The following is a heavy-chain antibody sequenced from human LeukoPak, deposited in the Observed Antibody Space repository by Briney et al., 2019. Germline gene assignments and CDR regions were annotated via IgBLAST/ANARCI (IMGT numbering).Heavy chain of an antibody. CDR3: VSFYETD. J-gene: IGHJ4*02. CDR2: INSDGSWT. V-gene: IGHV3-74*01. Sequence: GGSLRLSCAASGNYWMHWVRQAPGKGLLWVSHINSDGSWTSYADSVKGRFTISKDNAKNTVYLQMNNLRAEDTAVYYCVSFYETDWGRGTLVTVSS. CDR1: GNYW. D-gene: IGHD2/OR15-2a*01.